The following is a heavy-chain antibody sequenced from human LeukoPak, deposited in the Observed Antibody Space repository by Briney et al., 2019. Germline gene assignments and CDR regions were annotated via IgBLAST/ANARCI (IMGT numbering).Heavy chain of an antibody. Sequence: SETLSLTCTVSGGSISSYYWSWIRQPPGKGLEWIGYIYYSGSTNYNPSLKSRVTISVDTSKNQFSLKLSSVTAADTAVYYCARDLTVRTPGAFDYWGQGTLVTVSS. D-gene: IGHD1-14*01. J-gene: IGHJ4*02. CDR3: ARDLTVRTPGAFDY. CDR2: IYYSGST. V-gene: IGHV4-59*01. CDR1: GGSISSYY.